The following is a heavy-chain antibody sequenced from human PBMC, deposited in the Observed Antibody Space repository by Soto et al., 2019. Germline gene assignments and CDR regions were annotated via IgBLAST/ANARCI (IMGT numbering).Heavy chain of an antibody. Sequence: GGSLRLSCAASGFTVSSNYMSWVRQAPGKGLEWVSVIYSGGSTYYADSVKGRFTISRDNSKNTLYLQMNSLRAEDTAVYYCARGSTSGYDPLDYWGQGTLVTVSS. J-gene: IGHJ4*02. D-gene: IGHD5-12*01. V-gene: IGHV3-53*01. CDR1: GFTVSSNY. CDR3: ARGSTSGYDPLDY. CDR2: IYSGGST.